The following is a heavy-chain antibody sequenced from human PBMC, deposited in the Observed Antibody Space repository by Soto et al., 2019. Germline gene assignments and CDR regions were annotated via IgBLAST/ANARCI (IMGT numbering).Heavy chain of an antibody. J-gene: IGHJ4*02. CDR2: TSANDGTK. D-gene: IGHD1-1*01. CDR3: AREVVTTEWYFDN. V-gene: IGHV3-30-3*01. CDR1: GFTFSSYS. Sequence: QVQLMESGGGVVQPGGSLRLSFVTSGFTFSSYSMHWFRQAPGKGLEWVAVTSANDGTKFYTDSVKGRFTVYRDNSKNTLYLKMNSLRVEDTAVYYCAREVVTTEWYFDNWGQGILVGLAS.